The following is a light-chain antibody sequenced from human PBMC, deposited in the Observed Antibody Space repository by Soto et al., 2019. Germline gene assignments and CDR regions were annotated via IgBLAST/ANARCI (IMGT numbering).Light chain of an antibody. CDR2: AAS. J-gene: IGKJ2*01. CDR1: QSVSTY. CDR3: QQRSNWPPYT. V-gene: IGKV3-11*01. Sequence: IVLTQSPATLSLSPGERATLSCRASQSVSTYLAWYQHKPGQAPRLLIYAASNRATGIPARFSGSGSGTDFTLTISSLEPEDFAVYYCQQRSNWPPYTFGQGTKLEVK.